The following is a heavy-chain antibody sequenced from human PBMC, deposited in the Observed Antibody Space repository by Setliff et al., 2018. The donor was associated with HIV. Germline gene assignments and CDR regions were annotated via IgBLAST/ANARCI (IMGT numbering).Heavy chain of an antibody. CDR2: VSYTGTT. J-gene: IGHJ4*02. CDR3: ARLSTTSRDFDS. CDR1: YDTISTADYY. Sequence: PSETLSLTCTASYDTISTADYYWSWIRQPPGKGLEWIGFVSYTGTTRYSPSLKSRITISIDTSKNQFYLQLSSVTAADTAVYYCARLSTTSRDFDSWGQGTLVTVS. D-gene: IGHD3-10*01. V-gene: IGHV4-30-4*01.